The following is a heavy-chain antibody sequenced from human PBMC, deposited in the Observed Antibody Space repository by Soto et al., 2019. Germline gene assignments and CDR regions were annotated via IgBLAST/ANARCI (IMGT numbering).Heavy chain of an antibody. CDR3: ARDVTDFWSGHEGMDV. J-gene: IGHJ6*02. Sequence: PAETLSLTCAVYGGSFSAYYWTWVRQHPGKGLEWIGYIYYSGSTYYNPSLKSRVTISVDTSKNQFSLKLTSVTAADTAVYYCARDVTDFWSGHEGMDVWGQGTTVTVSS. D-gene: IGHD3-3*01. CDR2: IYYSGST. CDR1: GGSFSAYY. V-gene: IGHV4-31*11.